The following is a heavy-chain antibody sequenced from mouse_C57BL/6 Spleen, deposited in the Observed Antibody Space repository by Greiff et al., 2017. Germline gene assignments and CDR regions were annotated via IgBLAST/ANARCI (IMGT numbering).Heavy chain of an antibody. CDR1: GYTFTSYG. J-gene: IGHJ4*01. CDR2: IYPRSGNT. Sequence: QVQLQQSGAELARPGASVKLSCKASGYTFTSYGISWVKQRTGQGLEWIGEIYPRSGNTYYNEKFKGQATLTADKSSSTAYMEMSSLTSEDTAVYYCAREENDGYSYAMDYGGQGTSVTVSS. V-gene: IGHV1-81*01. CDR3: AREENDGYSYAMDY. D-gene: IGHD2-3*01.